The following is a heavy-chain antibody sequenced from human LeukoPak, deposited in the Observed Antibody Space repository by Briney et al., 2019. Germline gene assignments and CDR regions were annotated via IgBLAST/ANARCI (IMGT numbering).Heavy chain of an antibody. J-gene: IGHJ6*03. Sequence: GGSLRLSCAASRFTLSSYAMSWVRQAPGKGLEWVSAISGSGGTTYYAESVKGRFTISRDSSKNTLYLQMNSLRAEDTAVYYCAKGPRGAAGYYYYYMDVWGKGTTVTVSS. V-gene: IGHV3-23*01. CDR3: AKGPRGAAGYYYYYMDV. CDR2: ISGSGGTT. D-gene: IGHD6-13*01. CDR1: RFTLSSYA.